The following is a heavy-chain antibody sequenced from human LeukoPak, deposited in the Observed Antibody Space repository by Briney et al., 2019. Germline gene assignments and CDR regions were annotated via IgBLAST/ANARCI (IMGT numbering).Heavy chain of an antibody. CDR3: AKGGRYCSGVTCYSAT. J-gene: IGHJ5*02. CDR1: GFTFSSYA. D-gene: IGHD2-15*01. CDR2: ISGSGSTT. Sequence: GGSLGLSCAASGFTFSSYAMSWVRQAPGKGLEWVSTISGSGSTTYYADSVKGRFTISRDNSKNTLYLQMNSLRAEDTAVYSCAKGGRYCSGVTCYSATWGQGTLVAVSS. V-gene: IGHV3-23*01.